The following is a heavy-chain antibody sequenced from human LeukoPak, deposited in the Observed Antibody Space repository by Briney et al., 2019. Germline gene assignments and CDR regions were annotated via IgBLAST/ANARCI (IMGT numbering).Heavy chain of an antibody. Sequence: GGSLRLSCVASGFTFSNLAMGWVRQAPGKGLEWVSAISGSGGSTYYADSVKGRFTISRDNSKNTLYLQMNSLRAEDTAVYYCAKDWGDSSPKDAFDIWGQGTMVTVSS. J-gene: IGHJ3*02. CDR2: ISGSGGST. V-gene: IGHV3-23*01. CDR3: AKDWGDSSPKDAFDI. CDR1: GFTFSNLA. D-gene: IGHD3-22*01.